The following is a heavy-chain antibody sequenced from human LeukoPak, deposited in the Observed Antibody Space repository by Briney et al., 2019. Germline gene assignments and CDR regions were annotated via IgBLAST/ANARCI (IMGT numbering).Heavy chain of an antibody. V-gene: IGHV4-39*07. J-gene: IGHJ5*02. Sequence: SETLSLTCTVSGGSISSSSYYWGWIRQPPGEGLEWIGSIYYSGSTYYNPSLRSRVTTSLDTSKNQFSLNLISVTAADTAVYYCTRGHWGLQSWSQGTLVTVSS. CDR3: TRGHWGLQS. D-gene: IGHD7-27*01. CDR2: IYYSGST. CDR1: GGSISSSSYY.